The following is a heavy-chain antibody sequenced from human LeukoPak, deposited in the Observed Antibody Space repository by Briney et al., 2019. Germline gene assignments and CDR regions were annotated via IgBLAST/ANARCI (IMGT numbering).Heavy chain of an antibody. CDR2: ISGSGGST. D-gene: IGHD2-15*01. CDR3: AKDPRRYCSGGSCYFH. CDR1: GFTFSSYA. J-gene: IGHJ4*02. V-gene: IGHV3-23*01. Sequence: GGSLRLSCSASGFTFSSYAMSWVRQAPGKGLEWVSAISGSGGSTYYADSVKGRFTISRDNSKNTLYLQMNSLRAEDTAVYYCAKDPRRYCSGGSCYFHWGQGTLVTVSS.